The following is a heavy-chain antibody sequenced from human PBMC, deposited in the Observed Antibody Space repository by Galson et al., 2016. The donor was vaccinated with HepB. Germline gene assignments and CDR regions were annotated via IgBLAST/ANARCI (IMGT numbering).Heavy chain of an antibody. CDR2: INQDGTEK. CDR1: GLTFSNFW. V-gene: IGHV3-7*02. CDR3: ARRHEYCPPVGCSVDY. J-gene: IGHJ4*02. D-gene: IGHD2/OR15-2a*01. Sequence: SLRLSCAASGLTFSNFWMTWVRQAPGKGLEWVANINQDGTEKHYLDSVRGRFTISRDNAKSSLFLQMSSLRDDDTAVYFCARRHEYCPPVGCSVDYWGQGTLVSVS.